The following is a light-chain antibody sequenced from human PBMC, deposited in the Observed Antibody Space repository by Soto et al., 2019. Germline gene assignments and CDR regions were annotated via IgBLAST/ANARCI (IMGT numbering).Light chain of an antibody. CDR1: QSISSW. CDR3: QQYYSYPLT. CDR2: KAS. V-gene: IGKV1-5*03. J-gene: IGKJ4*01. Sequence: DIQMTQSPSTLSASVGDRVPIPCRASQSISSWLAWYQQTPGKAPKLLIYKASSLESGVPSRFSGSGSGTEFTLTISCLQSEDFATYYCQQYYSYPLTFGGGTKVDI.